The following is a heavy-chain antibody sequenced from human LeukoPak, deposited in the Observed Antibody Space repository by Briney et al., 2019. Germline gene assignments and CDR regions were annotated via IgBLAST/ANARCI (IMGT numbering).Heavy chain of an antibody. D-gene: IGHD3-10*01. J-gene: IGHJ6*02. V-gene: IGHV1-46*02. CDR1: GYSFNSHH. CDR3: ARDSGNFHYDMDV. Sequence: GASVKVSCKTSGYSFNSHHVHWVRQAPGQGLEWMGVKFSHDGSTSNTQKFQGRITMTRDTSTSTVYMELSSLRSEDTAVYYRARDSGNFHYDMDVWGQGTTVIVSS. CDR2: KFSHDGST.